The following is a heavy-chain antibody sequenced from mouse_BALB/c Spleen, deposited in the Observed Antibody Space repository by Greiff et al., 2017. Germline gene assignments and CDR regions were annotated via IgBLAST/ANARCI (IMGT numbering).Heavy chain of an antibody. Sequence: EVMLVESGGGLVQPGGSRKLSCAASGFTFSDYGMAWVRQAPGKGPEWVAFISNLAYSIYYADTVTGRFTISRANAKNTLYLEMSSLRSEDTAMYYCARDRAGAMDYWGQGTSVTVSA. D-gene: IGHD3-3*01. CDR2: ISNLAYSI. CDR3: ARDRAGAMDY. J-gene: IGHJ4*01. CDR1: GFTFSDYG. V-gene: IGHV5-15*02.